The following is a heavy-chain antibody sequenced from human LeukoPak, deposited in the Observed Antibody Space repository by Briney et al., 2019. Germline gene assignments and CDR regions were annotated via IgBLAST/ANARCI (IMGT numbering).Heavy chain of an antibody. CDR1: GFTFSGYE. J-gene: IGHJ4*02. D-gene: IGHD3-3*01. CDR3: PGERDDYYFDY. V-gene: IGHV3-48*03. Sequence: GGSLRLSCAASGFTFSGYEMNWVRQAPGKGLEWVSYISRSGTIISYADSVKGRFTISRDNAKNSLYLQMNSLRAEDTAVYYCPGERDDYYFDYWGQGTLVTVSS. CDR2: ISRSGTII.